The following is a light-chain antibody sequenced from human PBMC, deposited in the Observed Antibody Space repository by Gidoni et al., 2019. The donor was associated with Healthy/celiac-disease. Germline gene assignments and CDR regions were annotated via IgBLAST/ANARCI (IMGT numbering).Light chain of an antibody. CDR2: DAS. Sequence: EIVLTPSPATLSLSPGERATLSCRASQSVSSYLAWYQQKPGQAPRLLIYDASNRATGIPARFSGSGSGTDFTLTISSLEPEDVAVYYCQQRSNWPRTFGQGTKVEIK. CDR1: QSVSSY. V-gene: IGKV3-11*01. J-gene: IGKJ1*01. CDR3: QQRSNWPRT.